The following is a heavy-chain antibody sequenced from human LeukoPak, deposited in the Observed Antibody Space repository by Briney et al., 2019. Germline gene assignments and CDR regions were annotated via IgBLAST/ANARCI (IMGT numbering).Heavy chain of an antibody. Sequence: GGSLRLSCAASGFTFSSYTMDWVRQAPGKGLEWVAIISYDGSNKYYADSVKGRFTISRDNSKNTLYLRMNSLRAEDTAVYYCAVRDNVYWGQGTLVTVSS. J-gene: IGHJ4*02. D-gene: IGHD3-3*01. CDR3: AVRDNVY. CDR2: ISYDGSNK. V-gene: IGHV3-30-3*01. CDR1: GFTFSSYT.